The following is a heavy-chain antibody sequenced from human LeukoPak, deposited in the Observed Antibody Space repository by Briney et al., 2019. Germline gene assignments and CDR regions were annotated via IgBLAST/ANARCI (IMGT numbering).Heavy chain of an antibody. D-gene: IGHD1-1*01. CDR2: VWSDGSNK. CDR3: ARDPGTTTYGMDV. J-gene: IGHJ6*02. V-gene: IGHV3-33*01. Sequence: GGSLRLPCTASGFTFSNYGMHWVRQAPGRGLEWVAVVWSDGSNKNYADSVKGRFTISKDNYKNTLYLQMSSLRAADTAVYYCARDPGTTTYGMDVWGQGTTVTVSS. CDR1: GFTFSNYG.